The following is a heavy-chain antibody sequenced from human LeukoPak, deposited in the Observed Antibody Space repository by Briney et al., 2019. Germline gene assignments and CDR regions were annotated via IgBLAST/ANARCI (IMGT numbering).Heavy chain of an antibody. CDR2: IYISGST. Sequence: NPSETLSLTCTVSSGSISSYFWSWIRQPPGKGLEWIGDIYISGSTNYNPSLKSRVTISVDTSKNQFSLKLSSVTAADTAVYYCARQTSTAYDFDYWGQGTLVTVSS. J-gene: IGHJ4*02. CDR1: SGSISSYF. D-gene: IGHD4-17*01. CDR3: ARQTSTAYDFDY. V-gene: IGHV4-4*09.